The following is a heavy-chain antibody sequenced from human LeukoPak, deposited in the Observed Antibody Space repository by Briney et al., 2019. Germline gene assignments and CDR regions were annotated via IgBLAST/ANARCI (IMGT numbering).Heavy chain of an antibody. J-gene: IGHJ4*02. CDR3: ARARARVVIGNYFDY. CDR1: GFTFNTYG. V-gene: IGHV3-30*03. Sequence: GGSLRLSCAASGFTFNTYGMNWVRQAPGKGLEWVAVISYDGSNKYYADSVKGRFTISRDNSKNTLYLQMNSLRAEDTAVYYCARARARVVIGNYFDYWGQGTLVTVSS. CDR2: ISYDGSNK. D-gene: IGHD3-22*01.